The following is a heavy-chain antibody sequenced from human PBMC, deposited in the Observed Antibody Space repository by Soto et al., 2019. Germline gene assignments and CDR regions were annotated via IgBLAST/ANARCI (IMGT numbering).Heavy chain of an antibody. J-gene: IGHJ5*02. Sequence: GGSLRLSCAASGFTFSSYWMSWVRRAPGRGLEGVANINEDGSRKYYVDSVKGRFTISRDNAKNSLSLQMNSLRADDTAVYYCARGSGSSSSWGQGTLVTVSS. CDR3: ARGSGSSSS. V-gene: IGHV3-7*05. CDR1: GFTFSSYW. CDR2: INEDGSRK. D-gene: IGHD6-6*01.